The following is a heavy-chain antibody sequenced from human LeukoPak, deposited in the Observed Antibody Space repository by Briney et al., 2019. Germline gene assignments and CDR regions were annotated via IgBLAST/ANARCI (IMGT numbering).Heavy chain of an antibody. CDR2: IYHSGST. V-gene: IGHV4-4*02. Sequence: SGTLSLTCAVSGGSISSSNWWSWVRQPPGKGLEWIGEIYHSGSTNYNPSLKSRVTISVDKSKNQFSLKLSSVTAADTAVYYCARAGDSSGYYYYYYGMDVWGQGTTVTVSS. D-gene: IGHD3-22*01. CDR3: ARAGDSSGYYYYYYGMDV. J-gene: IGHJ6*02. CDR1: GGSISSSNW.